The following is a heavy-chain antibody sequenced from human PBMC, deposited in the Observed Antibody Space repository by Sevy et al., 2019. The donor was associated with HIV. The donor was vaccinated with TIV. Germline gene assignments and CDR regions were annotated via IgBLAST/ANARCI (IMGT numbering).Heavy chain of an antibody. V-gene: IGHV2-5*01. CDR2: IYWNDDK. Sequence: SGPTLVKPTQTLTLTCTFSGFSLSTSGVGVGWIRQPPGKALEWLALIYWNDDKRYSQSLKGRLIITKDTSKNQVVLTMTNMDPVDTATYYCAHTLAAAGLYGMDVWGQGTTVTVSS. CDR1: GFSLSTSGVG. J-gene: IGHJ6*02. CDR3: AHTLAAAGLYGMDV. D-gene: IGHD6-13*01.